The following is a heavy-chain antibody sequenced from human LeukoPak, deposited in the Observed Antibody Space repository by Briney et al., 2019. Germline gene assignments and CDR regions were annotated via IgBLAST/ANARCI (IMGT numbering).Heavy chain of an antibody. V-gene: IGHV3-48*04. CDR2: ISSSSSTI. Sequence: GGSLRLSCAASGFTLSDYSMYWVRQAPGKGLEWVSYISSSSSTIYYADSVKGRFTISRDNAKNSLYLQMNSLRAQDTAVYYCARGAYYYYVDVWGKGTTVTVSS. CDR1: GFTLSDYS. CDR3: ARGAYYYYVDV. J-gene: IGHJ6*03.